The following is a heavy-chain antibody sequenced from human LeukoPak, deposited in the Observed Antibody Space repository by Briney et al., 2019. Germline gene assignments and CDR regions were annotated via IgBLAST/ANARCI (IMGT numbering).Heavy chain of an antibody. CDR2: INPSRNT. CDR1: GGSFSAYY. CDR3: ARRYDFWSGYPPPLDY. V-gene: IGHV4-34*01. J-gene: IGHJ4*02. Sequence: SETLSLTCAVYGGSFSAYYWSWIRQPPGKGLEWIGQINPSRNTNYNPSLKSRVTISVDTSKKQFSLKLSSVTAADTAVYYCARRYDFWSGYPPPLDYWGQGTLVTVSS. D-gene: IGHD3-3*01.